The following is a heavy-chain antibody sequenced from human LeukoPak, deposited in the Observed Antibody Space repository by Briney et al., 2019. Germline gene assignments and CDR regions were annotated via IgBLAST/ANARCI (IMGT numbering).Heavy chain of an antibody. CDR3: ARDPYDSSGYYFQGYYYYGMDV. V-gene: IGHV3-11*01. J-gene: IGHJ6*02. Sequence: PGGSLRLSSAASGFTFSDYYMSWIRQAPGKGLEWVSYISSSGSTIYYADSVKGRFTISRDNAKNSLYLQMNSLRAENTAVYYCARDPYDSSGYYFQGYYYYGMDVWGQGTTVTVSS. CDR1: GFTFSDYY. CDR2: ISSSGSTI. D-gene: IGHD3-22*01.